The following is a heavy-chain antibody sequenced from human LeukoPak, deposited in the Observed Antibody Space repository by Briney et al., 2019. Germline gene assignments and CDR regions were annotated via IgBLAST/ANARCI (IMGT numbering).Heavy chain of an antibody. J-gene: IGHJ4*02. Sequence: GGSLRLSCAASGFTFSNYAMSWVRQAPGKGLEWVSGISGSAGSTYYTDSVKGRFTISRDNSKNTLYLQMNSLTDDDTAVYYCAKKWGVGTTTLDYFDYWGQGTLVTVSS. D-gene: IGHD1-26*01. V-gene: IGHV3-23*01. CDR3: AKKWGVGTTTLDYFDY. CDR1: GFTFSNYA. CDR2: ISGSAGST.